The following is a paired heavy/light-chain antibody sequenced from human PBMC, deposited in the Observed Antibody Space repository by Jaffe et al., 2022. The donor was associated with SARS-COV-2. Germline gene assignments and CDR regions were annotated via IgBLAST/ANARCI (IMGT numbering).Heavy chain of an antibody. D-gene: IGHD3-10*01. Sequence: EEQLVESGGGLVKPGESLRLSCATSGFTFSVAWMSWVRQAPGKGLEWVGRLKVQGSGATTDYAAPVKDRFTISRDVSKNTVYLQMNSLKMEDTAVYYCIHLIYSGGNQGGEPQLVYWGQGTLVTVSS. V-gene: IGHV3-15*01. CDR3: IHLIYSGGNQGGEPQLVY. CDR1: GFTFSVAW. CDR2: LKVQGSGATT. J-gene: IGHJ4*02.
Light chain of an antibody. CDR1: QSLLHSNGHNF. CDR2: LGS. J-gene: IGKJ1*01. V-gene: IGKV2-28*01. Sequence: DIVMTQSPLSLPVTPGEPASISCRSSQSLLHSNGHNFLDWYLQKPGQSPQLLIYLGSNRASGVPDRFSGSGSGTDFTLKISRVEAEDVGVYYCMQALQTPRTFGQGTKVEIK. CDR3: MQALQTPRT.